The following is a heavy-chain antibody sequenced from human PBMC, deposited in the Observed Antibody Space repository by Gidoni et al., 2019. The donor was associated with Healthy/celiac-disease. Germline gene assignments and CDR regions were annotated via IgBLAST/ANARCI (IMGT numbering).Heavy chain of an antibody. V-gene: IGHV1-69*01. CDR3: ARGWEGTTRPPWDYYYGMDV. CDR1: GGTFSSYA. J-gene: IGHJ6*02. CDR2: IIPIFGTA. Sequence: VSCKASGGTFSSYAISWVRQAPGQGLEWMGGIIPIFGTANYAQKFQGRVTITADESTSTAYMELSSLRSEDTAVDYCARGWEGTTRPPWDYYYGMDVWGQGTTVTVSS. D-gene: IGHD1-1*01.